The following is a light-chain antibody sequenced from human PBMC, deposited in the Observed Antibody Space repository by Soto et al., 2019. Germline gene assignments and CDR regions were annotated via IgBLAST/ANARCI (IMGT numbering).Light chain of an antibody. CDR3: QQYSDSPPT. V-gene: IGKV3-15*01. CDR1: QSVSSK. J-gene: IGKJ1*01. CDR2: GAS. Sequence: EIVMTQSPATLSVSPVELATLSFMASQSVSSKLAWYQQKPGQAPRLLIYGASTRATGIPARFSGSGSGTDFNFTIGRLEPEDFAMYYCQQYSDSPPTFGQGTKVDIK.